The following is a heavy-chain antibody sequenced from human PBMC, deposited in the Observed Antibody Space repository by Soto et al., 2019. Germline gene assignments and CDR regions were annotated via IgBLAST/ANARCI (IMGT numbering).Heavy chain of an antibody. CDR1: GGSFSGYY. V-gene: IGHV4-34*01. D-gene: IGHD5-18*01. Sequence: SETLSLTWAVVGGSFSGYYWRRILQPPGKGLEWIGEINHSGSTNYNPSLKSRVTISVDTSKNQFSLKLSSVTAADTAVYYCARGIAMDSYYYGMDVWGQGTTVTVSS. CDR2: INHSGST. CDR3: ARGIAMDSYYYGMDV. J-gene: IGHJ6*02.